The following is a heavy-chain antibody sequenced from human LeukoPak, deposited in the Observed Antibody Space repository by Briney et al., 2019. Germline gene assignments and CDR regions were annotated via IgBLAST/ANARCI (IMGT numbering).Heavy chain of an antibody. CDR1: GFTFSSYG. V-gene: IGHV3-30*18. J-gene: IGHJ4*02. Sequence: GGSLRLSCAASGFTFSSYGMHWVRQAPGKGLEWVAVISYDGSIKYYADSVKGRFTISRDNSKNTLYLQMNSLRAEDTAVYYCAKDSRWFGELLSPYYFDYWGQGTLVTVSS. D-gene: IGHD3-10*01. CDR2: ISYDGSIK. CDR3: AKDSRWFGELLSPYYFDY.